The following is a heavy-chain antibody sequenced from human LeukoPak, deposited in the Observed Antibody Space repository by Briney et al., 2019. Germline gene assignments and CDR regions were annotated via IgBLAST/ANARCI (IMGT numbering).Heavy chain of an antibody. J-gene: IGHJ4*02. Sequence: GGSLRLSCAASRFTFSSYIMNWVRQAPGKGLEGLSYISNSGSTIYYADSVKGRFTISRDNAKNSLWLQMNSLRAEDTAVYYWVRGRGSCSGGTCYVDYWGQGTLVTVSS. CDR3: VRGRGSCSGGTCYVDY. D-gene: IGHD2-15*01. CDR2: ISNSGSTI. V-gene: IGHV3-48*01. CDR1: RFTFSSYI.